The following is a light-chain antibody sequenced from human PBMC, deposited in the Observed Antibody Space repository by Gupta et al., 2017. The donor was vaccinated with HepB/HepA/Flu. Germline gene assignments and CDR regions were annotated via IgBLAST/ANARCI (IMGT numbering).Light chain of an antibody. CDR2: QDS. J-gene: IGLJ2*01. CDR1: KVGDKY. CDR3: QAWDSITALV. V-gene: IGLV3-1*01. Sequence: SYELTQPPSVSVSPGQTASITCSGDKVGDKYACWYQQKPGQSPVLVIYQDSKRPSGIPGRFSGSNSGNTATLTISGTQAMEEADYYCQAWDSITALVFGGGTKLTVL.